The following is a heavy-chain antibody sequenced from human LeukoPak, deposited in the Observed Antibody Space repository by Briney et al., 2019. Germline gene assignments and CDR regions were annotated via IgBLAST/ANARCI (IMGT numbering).Heavy chain of an antibody. Sequence: GRSLRLSCAASGFTFSSYGMHWVRQAPGKGLEWVAVIWYDGSNKYYADSVKGRFTISRDNSKNTLYLQMNSLRAEDTAVYYRARDKWRLDYWGQGTLVTVSS. D-gene: IGHD2-8*01. CDR2: IWYDGSNK. J-gene: IGHJ4*02. CDR1: GFTFSSYG. CDR3: ARDKWRLDY. V-gene: IGHV3-33*01.